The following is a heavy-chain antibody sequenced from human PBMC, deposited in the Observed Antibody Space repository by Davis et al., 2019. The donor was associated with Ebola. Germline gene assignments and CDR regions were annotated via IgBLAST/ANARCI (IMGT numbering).Heavy chain of an antibody. J-gene: IGHJ5*02. Sequence: PGGSLRLSCAASGFTFSSYGMHWVRQAPGKGLEWVAVIWYDGSNKYYSDSVKGRFTISRDNSKSTLYLQMNSLRAEDTAVYYCARDYYDFWSGYYRMNWFDPWGQGTLVTVSS. V-gene: IGHV3-33*01. D-gene: IGHD3-3*01. CDR1: GFTFSSYG. CDR2: IWYDGSNK. CDR3: ARDYYDFWSGYYRMNWFDP.